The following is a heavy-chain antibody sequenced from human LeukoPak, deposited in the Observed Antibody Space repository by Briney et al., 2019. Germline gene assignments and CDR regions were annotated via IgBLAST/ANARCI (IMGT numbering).Heavy chain of an antibody. V-gene: IGHV4-59*01. D-gene: IGHD2-2*01. CDR2: IYYSGST. CDR3: ASAVVPVSYYYYYMDV. J-gene: IGHJ6*03. Sequence: SETLSLTCTVSGGSISSYYWSWIRQPPGKGLEWIGYIYYSGSTNYNPSLKSRVTISVDTSKNQFSLKLSSVTAADTAVYYCASAVVPVSYYYYYMDVWGKGTTVTVSS. CDR1: GGSISSYY.